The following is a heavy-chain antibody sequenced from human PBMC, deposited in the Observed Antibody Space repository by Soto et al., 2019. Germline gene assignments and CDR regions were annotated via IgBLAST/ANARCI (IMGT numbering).Heavy chain of an antibody. Sequence: GGSLRLSCAASGFTVSSNYMSWVRQAPGKGLEWVSVVYSGGSTYYADSVKGRFIISRHNSKNTLYLQMNSLRAEDTAVYYCARAHRTVNLFDYWGQGTLVTVSS. D-gene: IGHD4-17*01. CDR3: ARAHRTVNLFDY. V-gene: IGHV3-53*04. J-gene: IGHJ4*02. CDR1: GFTVSSNY. CDR2: VYSGGST.